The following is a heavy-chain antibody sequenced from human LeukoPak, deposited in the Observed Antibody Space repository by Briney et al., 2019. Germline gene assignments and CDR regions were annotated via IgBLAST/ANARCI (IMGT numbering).Heavy chain of an antibody. D-gene: IGHD3-22*01. CDR3: AGVSSQAMIRY. CDR2: INHSGST. V-gene: IGHV4-34*01. CDR1: GGSFSGYY. J-gene: IGHJ4*02. Sequence: SETLSLTCAVYGGSFSGYYWSWIRQPPGKGLEWIGEINHSGSTNYNPSLKSRVTISVDTSKNQFSLKLSSVTAADTAVYYCAGVSSQAMIRYWGQGTLVTVSS.